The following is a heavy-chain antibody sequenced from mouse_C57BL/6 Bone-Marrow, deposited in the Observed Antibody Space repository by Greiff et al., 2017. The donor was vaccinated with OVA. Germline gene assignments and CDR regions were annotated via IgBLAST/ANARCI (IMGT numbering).Heavy chain of an antibody. CDR2: IYPGDGDT. CDR1: GYAFSSSW. V-gene: IGHV1-82*01. J-gene: IGHJ2*01. D-gene: IGHD2-3*01. CDR3: ARHEDGYYASYFDY. Sequence: VKVVESGPELVKPGASVKISCKASGYAFSSSWMNWVKQRPGKGLEWIGRIYPGDGDTNYNGKFKGKATLTADKSSSTAYMQLSSLTSEDSAVYCCARHEDGYYASYFDYWGQGTTLTVSS.